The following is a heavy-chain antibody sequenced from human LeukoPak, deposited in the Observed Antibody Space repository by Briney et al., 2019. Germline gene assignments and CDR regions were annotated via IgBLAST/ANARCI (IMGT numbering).Heavy chain of an antibody. Sequence: ASVKVSCKASGGTFSDYAITWVRQAPGQGLEWMGWISAYNGNTNYAQKLQGRVTMTTDTSTSTAYMELRSLRSDDTAVYYCARVYGVHSFDYWGQGTLVTVSS. CDR1: GGTFSDYA. V-gene: IGHV1-18*01. D-gene: IGHD4-17*01. CDR3: ARVYGVHSFDY. J-gene: IGHJ4*02. CDR2: ISAYNGNT.